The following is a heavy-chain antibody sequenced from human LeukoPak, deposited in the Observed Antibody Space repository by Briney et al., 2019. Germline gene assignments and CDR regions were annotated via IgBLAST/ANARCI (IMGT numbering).Heavy chain of an antibody. D-gene: IGHD4-11*01. CDR1: GYTFTDYY. Sequence: ASVKVSCKASGYTFTDYYMHWVRQAPGQGLEWMGWISPNSGGTNYAQKFQGRVTMTRDTSISTAYMELSRLRSDDTAVYYCARDYIGDNWFDPWGQGTLVTVSS. CDR3: ARDYIGDNWFDP. V-gene: IGHV1-2*02. CDR2: ISPNSGGT. J-gene: IGHJ5*02.